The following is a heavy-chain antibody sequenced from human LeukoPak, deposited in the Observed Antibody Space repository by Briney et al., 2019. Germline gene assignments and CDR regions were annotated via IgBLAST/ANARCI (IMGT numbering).Heavy chain of an antibody. CDR2: INWNGGST. J-gene: IGHJ4*02. CDR1: GFPFDDYG. Sequence: PGGSLRLSCAASGFPFDDYGMNWVRQVPGKGLEWVSGINWNGGSTGYADSVKGRFTISRDNSKNTLYLQMNSLRAEDTAVYYCAKLSRGVNYFDYWGQGTLVTVSS. D-gene: IGHD2/OR15-2a*01. CDR3: AKLSRGVNYFDY. V-gene: IGHV3-20*04.